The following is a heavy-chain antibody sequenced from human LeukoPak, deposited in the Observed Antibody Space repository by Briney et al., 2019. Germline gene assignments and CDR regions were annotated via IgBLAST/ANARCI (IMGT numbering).Heavy chain of an antibody. CDR2: ISDNGRRK. CDR1: GFTFSSYN. D-gene: IGHD1-26*01. Sequence: GGSLRLSCTASGFTFSSYNMHWVRQAPGKGLEWVTLISDNGRRKYYADSVKGRFSISRDNSQNTLYLQMNSLRSEDTAVYYCAKDESGRYALDNWGQGTLVTVSS. V-gene: IGHV3-30*04. CDR3: AKDESGRYALDN. J-gene: IGHJ4*02.